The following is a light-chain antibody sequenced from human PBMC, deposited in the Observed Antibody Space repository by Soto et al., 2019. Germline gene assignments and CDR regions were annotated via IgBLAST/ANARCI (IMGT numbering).Light chain of an antibody. CDR3: QQYGSSIT. CDR1: QSVSGSY. V-gene: IGKV3-20*01. Sequence: EIVLTHSPGTLSLSPCDSAALSCRASQSVSGSYLAWYQQKPGQAPSLVIYGVSNRATGIPDRFSGRGSGTDFALTIRRLEPEDFAVYYCQQYGSSITFGQGTRLEIK. J-gene: IGKJ5*01. CDR2: GVS.